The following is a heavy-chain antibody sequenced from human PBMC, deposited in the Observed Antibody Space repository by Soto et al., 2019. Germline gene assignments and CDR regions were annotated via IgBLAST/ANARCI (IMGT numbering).Heavy chain of an antibody. CDR2: ISSSGSTI. CDR1: GFTFSSYE. CDR3: ASLYYYDSSGYYGPFVR. Sequence: PGGSLRLSCAASGFTFSSYEMNWVRQAPGKGLEWVSYISSSGSTIYYADSVKGRFTISRDNAKNSLYLQMNSLRAEDTAVYYCASLYYYDSSGYYGPFVRWGKGTLVKVSS. D-gene: IGHD3-22*01. V-gene: IGHV3-48*03. J-gene: IGHJ5*02.